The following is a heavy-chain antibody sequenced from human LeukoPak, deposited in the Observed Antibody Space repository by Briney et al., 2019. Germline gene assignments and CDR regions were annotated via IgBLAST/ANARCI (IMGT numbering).Heavy chain of an antibody. J-gene: IGHJ6*03. D-gene: IGHD1-26*01. CDR1: GFIFSNFP. V-gene: IGHV3-30-3*01. Sequence: GGSLRLSCAASGFIFSNFPLHWVRQTPDKGLECVAIMSSDGNTKYYANSVRGRFTVSRDNSKNTLYLQMNSLRAEDTAVYYCAKVSAVYYYYYMDVWGKGTTVTVSS. CDR3: AKVSAVYYYYYMDV. CDR2: MSSDGNTK.